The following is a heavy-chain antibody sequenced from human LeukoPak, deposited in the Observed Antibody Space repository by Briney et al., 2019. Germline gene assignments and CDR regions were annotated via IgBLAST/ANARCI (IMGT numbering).Heavy chain of an antibody. D-gene: IGHD1-26*01. CDR1: GGSFSGYY. CDR3: AREGSGSSD. Sequence: SETLSLTCAVYGGSFSGYYWSWIRQPPGKGLEWIGAINHSGSTNYNPSLKSRVTISVDTSKNQFSLKHSSVTAADTAVYYCAREGSGSSDWGQGTLVTVSS. V-gene: IGHV4-34*01. CDR2: INHSGST. J-gene: IGHJ4*02.